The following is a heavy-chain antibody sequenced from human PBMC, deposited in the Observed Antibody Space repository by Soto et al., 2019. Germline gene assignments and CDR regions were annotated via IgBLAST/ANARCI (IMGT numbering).Heavy chain of an antibody. CDR2: IKQDGSEK. J-gene: IGHJ6*03. CDR3: ARVGGTVTTFFYYYYMDV. CDR1: GFTFSSYW. V-gene: IGHV3-7*01. D-gene: IGHD4-17*01. Sequence: EVQLVESGGGLVQPGGSLRLYCAASGFTFSSYWMSWVRQAPGKGLEWVANIKQDGSEKYYVDSVKGRFTISRDNAKNSLYLQMNSLRAEDTAVYYCARVGGTVTTFFYYYYMDVWGKGTTVTVSS.